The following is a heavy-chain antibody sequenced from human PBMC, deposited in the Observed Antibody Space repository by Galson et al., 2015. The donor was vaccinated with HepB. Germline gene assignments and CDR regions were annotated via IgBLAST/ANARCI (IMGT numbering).Heavy chain of an antibody. CDR1: GGSISSGDYS. Sequence: TLSLTCAVSGGSISSGDYSWNWIRQPPGKGLEWIGHIYQSGTTNYNPSLKSRVTISVDKSKNQFSLKLSSVTAADAAIYYCARAGGYYSIDYYFDYWGQGTLVTVSS. CDR3: ARAGGYYSIDYYFDY. CDR2: IYQSGTT. D-gene: IGHD3-22*01. J-gene: IGHJ4*02. V-gene: IGHV4-30-2*01.